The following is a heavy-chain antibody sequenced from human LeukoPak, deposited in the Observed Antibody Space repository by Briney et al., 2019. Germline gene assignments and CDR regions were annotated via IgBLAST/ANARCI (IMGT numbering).Heavy chain of an antibody. Sequence: GGSLRLSCAASGFTFRSFWMSWVRQAPGKGLEWVANIKPEGSEKYYVDSVKGRFTISRDNAKNSLYLQMNSLRAEDTAVYYCTRNRGLDVWGQGTTVTVSS. D-gene: IGHD6-25*01. CDR2: IKPEGSEK. CDR1: GFTFRSFW. V-gene: IGHV3-7*01. CDR3: TRNRGLDV. J-gene: IGHJ6*02.